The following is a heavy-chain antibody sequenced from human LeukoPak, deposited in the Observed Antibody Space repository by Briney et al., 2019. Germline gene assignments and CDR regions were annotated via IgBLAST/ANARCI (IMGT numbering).Heavy chain of an antibody. Sequence: ASQTLSLTCTVSGDSITSRVYYWSWIRQHPGTGLEWIGYIYHSGSTYYNPSPMTRVTMSVDTSKNQFSLRLTSVTAAGTAVYYCARDMFVGGLDVWGKGTTVTVSS. CDR3: ARDMFVGGLDV. V-gene: IGHV4-31*03. CDR1: GDSITSRVYY. D-gene: IGHD3-16*01. CDR2: IYHSGST. J-gene: IGHJ6*04.